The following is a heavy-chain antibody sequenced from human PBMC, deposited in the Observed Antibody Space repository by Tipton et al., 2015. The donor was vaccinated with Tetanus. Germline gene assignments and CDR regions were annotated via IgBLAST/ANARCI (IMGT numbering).Heavy chain of an antibody. J-gene: IGHJ4*02. D-gene: IGHD4-17*01. V-gene: IGHV4-34*01. CDR3: ARGPTATSDY. CDR2: IHPSGST. Sequence: TLSLTCTIYGGTFSGYYCSWIRQPPGRGLEWIGEIHPSGSTNYNPSLTSRVTLSQDTSRNQFSLNLSSVTAADTAVYYCARGPTATSDYWGQGTLVTVSS. CDR1: GGTFSGYY.